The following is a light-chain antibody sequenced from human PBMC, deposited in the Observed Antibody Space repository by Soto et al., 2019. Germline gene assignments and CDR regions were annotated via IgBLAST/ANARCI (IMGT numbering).Light chain of an antibody. V-gene: IGLV2-11*01. CDR2: DVS. Sequence: SVLTQPRSVSSSPGQSVTISCTGTSSDVDGYNYVSWYQQHPGKAPNLMIYDVSKRPSGVPDRFSGSKSGNTASLTISGLQAEDEADYYCCSYAGSYTYVFGTGTKGTVL. CDR3: CSYAGSYTYV. CDR1: SSDVDGYNY. J-gene: IGLJ1*01.